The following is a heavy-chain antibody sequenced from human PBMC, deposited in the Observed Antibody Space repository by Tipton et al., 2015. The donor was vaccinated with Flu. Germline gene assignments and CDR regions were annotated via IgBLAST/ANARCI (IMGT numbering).Heavy chain of an antibody. CDR3: ARDNYLVPAALVY. J-gene: IGHJ4*02. CDR2: IYASGST. D-gene: IGHD2-2*01. V-gene: IGHV4-4*07. CDR1: GDSMHNYY. Sequence: TLSLTCSVSGDSMHNYYWSWIRQPAGRGLEWIGRIYASGSTTYNPSLKSRVAISLDTSKNQFSLKLTSVTAADTAVYYCARDNYLVPAALVYWGQGTLVTVSS.